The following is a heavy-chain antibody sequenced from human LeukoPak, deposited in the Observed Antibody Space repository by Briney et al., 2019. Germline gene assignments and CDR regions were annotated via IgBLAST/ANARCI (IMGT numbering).Heavy chain of an antibody. V-gene: IGHV4-4*07. CDR2: VYSSGST. J-gene: IGHJ2*01. CDR1: GGSISNYY. CDR3: ARHYCGGDCYSRWYFDL. D-gene: IGHD2-21*02. Sequence: SETLSLTCTVSGGSISNYYWSWIRQPAGKGLEWIGRVYSSGSTNYNPSLKSRVTMPVDTSKNQFSLKLSSVTAADTAVYYCARHYCGGDCYSRWYFDLWGRGTLVTVSS.